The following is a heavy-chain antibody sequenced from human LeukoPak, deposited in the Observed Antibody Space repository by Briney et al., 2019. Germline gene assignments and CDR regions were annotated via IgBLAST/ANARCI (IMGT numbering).Heavy chain of an antibody. CDR1: GFTFSSYG. J-gene: IGHJ4*02. Sequence: GGSLRLSCAAAGFTFSSYGMHWVRQAPGKGLEWVAVISYDGSNKYYADSVKGRFTIPRDNSKNTLYLQMNSLRAEDTAVYYCAKDTGGSALDYWGQGTLVTVSS. V-gene: IGHV3-30*18. CDR3: AKDTGGSALDY. D-gene: IGHD3-16*01. CDR2: ISYDGSNK.